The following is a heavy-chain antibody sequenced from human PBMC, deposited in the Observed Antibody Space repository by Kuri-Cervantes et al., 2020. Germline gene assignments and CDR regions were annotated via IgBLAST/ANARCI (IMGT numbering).Heavy chain of an antibody. CDR1: GYTFTSYG. J-gene: IGHJ6*02. CDR2: ISAYNGNT. D-gene: IGHD2-2*01. CDR3: AREDIVVVPAATYYGMDL. Sequence: ASVKVSCKASGYTFTSYGISWVRQAPGQGLEWMGWISAYNGNTNYAQKLQGRVTMTTDTSTSTAYMELRSLRSDDTAVYYWAREDIVVVPAATYYGMDLWGQGTTITVSS. V-gene: IGHV1-18*01.